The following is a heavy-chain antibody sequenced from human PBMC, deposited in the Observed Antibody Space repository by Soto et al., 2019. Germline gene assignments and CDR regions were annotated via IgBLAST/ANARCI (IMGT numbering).Heavy chain of an antibody. CDR2: IYYSGST. CDR3: ARGVTLVRGFIHTTYFDY. D-gene: IGHD3-10*01. V-gene: IGHV4-31*03. Sequence: PSETLSLTCTVSGGSISSGGYYWSWIRQHPGKGLEWIGYIYYSGSTYYNPSLKSRVTISVDTSKNQFSLKLSSVTAADTAVYNCARGVTLVRGFIHTTYFDYWGQGALVTVSS. CDR1: GGSISSGGYY. J-gene: IGHJ4*02.